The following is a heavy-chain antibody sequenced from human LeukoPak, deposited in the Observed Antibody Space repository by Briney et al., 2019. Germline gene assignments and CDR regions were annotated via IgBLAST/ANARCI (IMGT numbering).Heavy chain of an antibody. J-gene: IGHJ3*01. CDR3: ARVPYYYDSSGAFDV. CDR2: IYYRGST. Sequence: PSETLSLTRTVSRGSLSSYYWSWIRQPPAKGLEWIGYIYYRGSTSYNPPLKSRVTISVDTSKNQFSLKLSSVTAADTAVYFCARVPYYYDSSGAFDVWGLGTMVTVSS. CDR1: RGSLSSYY. D-gene: IGHD3-22*01. V-gene: IGHV4-59*01.